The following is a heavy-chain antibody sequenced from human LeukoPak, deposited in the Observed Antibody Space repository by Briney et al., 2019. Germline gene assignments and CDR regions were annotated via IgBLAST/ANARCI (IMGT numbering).Heavy chain of an antibody. J-gene: IGHJ3*02. Sequence: ASVKVSCKASGYTFTSYDINWVRHATGQGLEWMGWMNPNSGNTGYAQKFQGRVTMTRNTSISTAYMELSSLRSEDTAVYYCARAGAGHDAFDIWGQGTMVTVSS. V-gene: IGHV1-8*01. CDR2: MNPNSGNT. CDR1: GYTFTSYD. CDR3: ARAGAGHDAFDI. D-gene: IGHD1-26*01.